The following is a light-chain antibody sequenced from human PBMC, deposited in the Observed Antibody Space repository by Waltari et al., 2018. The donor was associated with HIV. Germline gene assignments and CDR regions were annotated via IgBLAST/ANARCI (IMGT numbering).Light chain of an antibody. J-gene: IGLJ3*02. CDR3: ATWDDNLRGLL. V-gene: IGLV1-44*01. CDR2: ANS. CDR1: NSHIDSNT. Sequence: QYVLAQPPSASGTPGQRVAIPCSGSNSHIDSNTIHWYQQFPGAAPRPLIYANSQRPSGVPDRFSASKSGTSASLAITGLQTEDEAHYYCATWDDNLRGLLFGGGTKVTVL.